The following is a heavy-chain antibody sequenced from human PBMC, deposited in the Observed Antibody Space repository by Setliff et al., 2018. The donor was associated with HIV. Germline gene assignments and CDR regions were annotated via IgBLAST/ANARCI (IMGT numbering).Heavy chain of an antibody. CDR1: GDTFDSLS. CDR3: ATGVQLWSDY. D-gene: IGHD5-18*01. CDR2: IIPIYGST. V-gene: IGHV1-69*06. J-gene: IGHJ4*02. Sequence: SVKVSCKASGDTFDSLSISWVRQAPGQGLEWMGRIIPIYGSTNYAQRFQGRVTITADKSTNTAYMELSSLKSEDTAIYYCATGVQLWSDYWGQGTLVTVSS.